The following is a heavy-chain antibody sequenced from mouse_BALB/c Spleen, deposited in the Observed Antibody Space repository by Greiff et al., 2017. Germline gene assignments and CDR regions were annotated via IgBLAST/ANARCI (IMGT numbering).Heavy chain of an antibody. J-gene: IGHJ3*01. D-gene: IGHD1-2*01. Sequence: EVKLVESGPGLVKPSQSLSLTCSVTGYSITSGYYWNWIRQFPGNKLEWMGYISYDGSNNYNPSLKNRISITRDTSKNQFFLKLNSVTTEDTATYYCARDYYGCAYWGQGTLVTVSA. CDR2: ISYDGSN. V-gene: IGHV3-6*02. CDR1: GYSITSGYY. CDR3: ARDYYGCAY.